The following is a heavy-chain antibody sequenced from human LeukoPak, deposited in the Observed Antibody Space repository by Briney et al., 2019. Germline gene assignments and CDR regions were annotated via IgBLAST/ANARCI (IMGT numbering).Heavy chain of an antibody. CDR1: GGSITTFNW. D-gene: IGHD3-22*01. Sequence: PSGTLSLTCAVSGGSITTFNWWSWVRQPPGKGLEWIGEIYHSGNTNYNPSLKSRVTISIDKSKNQFSLKLTSVTAADTAVYYCARRVTMIVVFNWFDPWGQGTLVTVSS. CDR3: ARRVTMIVVFNWFDP. CDR2: IYHSGNT. J-gene: IGHJ5*02. V-gene: IGHV4-4*02.